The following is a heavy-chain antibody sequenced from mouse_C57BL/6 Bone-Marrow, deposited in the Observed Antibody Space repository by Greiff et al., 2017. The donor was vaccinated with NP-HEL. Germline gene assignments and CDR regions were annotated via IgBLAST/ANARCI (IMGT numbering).Heavy chain of an antibody. CDR3: ARRDYEDY. CDR1: GYTFTSYG. J-gene: IGHJ2*01. D-gene: IGHD1-1*01. V-gene: IGHV1-81*01. Sequence: QVQLQQSGAELARPGVSVKLSCKASGYTFTSYGISWVKQRTGQGLEWIGEIYPRSGNTYYNEKFKGKATLTADKSSSTAYMELRSLTSEDSAVYFCARRDYEDYWGQGTTLTVSS. CDR2: IYPRSGNT.